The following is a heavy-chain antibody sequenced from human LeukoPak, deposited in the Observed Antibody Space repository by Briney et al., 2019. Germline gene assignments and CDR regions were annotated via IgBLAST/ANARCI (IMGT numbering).Heavy chain of an antibody. J-gene: IGHJ4*02. Sequence: SETLSLTCAVSSYSISSGSYWGWIRQSPGKGLEWVGSIFHSGNSYYNPSLRSRLTMSVDTSKNQFSLKLTSVTAADTALYYCARVTYVDDMLYQYFDYWGQGILVTVSS. CDR3: ARVTYVDDMLYQYFDY. CDR1: SYSISSGSY. V-gene: IGHV4-38-2*01. D-gene: IGHD4-17*01. CDR2: IFHSGNS.